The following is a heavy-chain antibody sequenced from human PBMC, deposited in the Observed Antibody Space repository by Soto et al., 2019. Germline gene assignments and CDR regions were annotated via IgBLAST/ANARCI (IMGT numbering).Heavy chain of an antibody. CDR2: ISYDGSNK. D-gene: IGHD2-2*01. Sequence: PGGSLSLSCAASGFTFSSYGMHWVRQAPGKGLEWVAVISYDGSNKYYADSVKGRFTISRDNSKNTLYLQLNSLRAEDTAVYYCAKAGYCSSTSCETYYYYYGMDVWGQGTTVTVSS. CDR3: AKAGYCSSTSCETYYYYYGMDV. J-gene: IGHJ6*02. CDR1: GFTFSSYG. V-gene: IGHV3-30*18.